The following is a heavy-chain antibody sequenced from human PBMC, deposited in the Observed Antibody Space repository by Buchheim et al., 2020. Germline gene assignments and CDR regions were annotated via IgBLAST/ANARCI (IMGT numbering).Heavy chain of an antibody. CDR1: GDSITSYY. V-gene: IGHV4-59*01. D-gene: IGHD2-21*02. CDR3: ARDRGDGGTIDY. J-gene: IGHJ4*02. Sequence: QVQLQESGPGLVKPSETLSLTCTVSGDSITSYYWSWIRQPPGKGLEWIGYIYNSGSTNYNPSLKSRVTISVATSKNQFSLKLSSVTAADTAVYFCARDRGDGGTIDYWGQGTL. CDR2: IYNSGST.